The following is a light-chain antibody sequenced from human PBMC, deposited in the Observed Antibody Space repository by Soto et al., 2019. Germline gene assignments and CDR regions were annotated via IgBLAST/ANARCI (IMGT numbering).Light chain of an antibody. J-gene: IGLJ2*01. V-gene: IGLV2-8*01. CDR3: SPYAGSNIVV. CDR2: EVR. CDR1: SSDVGGYNF. Sequence: QSALTQPPSASGSPGQSVTISCTGTSSDVGGYNFVSWYQQHPGKAPKLMIYEVRERPSGVPDRFSGSKSGNTASLTVSGLQAEDEADYYCSPYAGSNIVVFGGGTKLTVL.